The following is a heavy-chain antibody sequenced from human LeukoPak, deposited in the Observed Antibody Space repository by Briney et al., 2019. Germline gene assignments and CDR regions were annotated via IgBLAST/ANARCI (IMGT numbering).Heavy chain of an antibody. CDR1: GFTFSSYS. J-gene: IGHJ6*03. CDR2: ISSSSSTI. CDR3: ARGGAYGDYFASYYYMDV. Sequence: GGSLRLSCAASGFTFSSYSMNWVRQAPGKGLEWVSYISSSSSTIYYADSVKGRFTISRDNAKNSLYLQMNSLRAEDTAVYYCARGGAYGDYFASYYYMDVWGKGTTVTVSS. V-gene: IGHV3-48*01. D-gene: IGHD4-17*01.